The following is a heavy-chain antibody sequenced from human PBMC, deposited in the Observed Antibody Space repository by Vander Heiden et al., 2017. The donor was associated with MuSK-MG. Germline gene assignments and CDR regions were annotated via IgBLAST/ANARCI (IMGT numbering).Heavy chain of an antibody. Sequence: EVQVVESGGGLVQPGGSLRLSCVASGVSFSDYWMTWVRQAPGKGLEWVANIRQDGGLKYYADSVKGRFTISRDNAKNSLFLQMNSLRAEDTAVYYCARDTTPEYSGMYYDAIDIWGQGTMVTVSS. CDR1: GVSFSDYW. CDR3: ARDTTPEYSGMYYDAIDI. V-gene: IGHV3-7*01. D-gene: IGHD1-26*01. J-gene: IGHJ3*02. CDR2: IRQDGGLK.